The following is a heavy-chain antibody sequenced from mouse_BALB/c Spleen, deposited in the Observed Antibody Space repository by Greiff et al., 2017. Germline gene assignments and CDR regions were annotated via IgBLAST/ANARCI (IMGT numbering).Heavy chain of an antibody. CDR1: GYTFTSYY. D-gene: IGHD2-1*01. CDR2: IYPGDGST. CDR3: ARQGVYYKAMDY. J-gene: IGHJ4*01. V-gene: IGHV1S56*01. Sequence: QVQLQQSGPELVKPGASVKMSCTASGYTFTSYYIHWVKQRPGQGLEWIGWIYPGDGSTKYNEKFKGKTTLTADKSSSTAYMLLSSLTSEDSAIYFCARQGVYYKAMDYWGQGTSVTVSS.